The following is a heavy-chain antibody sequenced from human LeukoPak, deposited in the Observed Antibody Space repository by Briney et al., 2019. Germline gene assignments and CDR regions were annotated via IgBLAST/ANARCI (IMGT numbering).Heavy chain of an antibody. V-gene: IGHV1-18*01. J-gene: IGHJ4*02. CDR2: ISGNNDNP. D-gene: IGHD2-2*01. CDR3: ARDGTSTDDY. CDR1: GYTFSNFG. Sequence: ASVRVSCKTSGYTFSNFGINWVRQAPGQGLEWMGWISGNNDNPNYGQKFQGRFTVTTDSSTSTAYMELRNLTFDDTAVYYCARDGTSTDDYGGQGTLVTVSS.